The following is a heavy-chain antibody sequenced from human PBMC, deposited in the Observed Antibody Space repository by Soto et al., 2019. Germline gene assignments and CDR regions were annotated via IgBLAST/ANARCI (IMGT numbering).Heavy chain of an antibody. CDR2: FDPEDGET. Sequence: ASVKVSCKVSGYTLTELSMHWVRQAPGKGLERMGGFDPEDGETISAQKFQGRVTMTEDTSTDTAYMELSSLRSEDTAVYYCAARRVRRYYFDYWGQGTLVTVSS. D-gene: IGHD3-10*01. V-gene: IGHV1-24*01. J-gene: IGHJ4*02. CDR1: GYTLTELS. CDR3: AARRVRRYYFDY.